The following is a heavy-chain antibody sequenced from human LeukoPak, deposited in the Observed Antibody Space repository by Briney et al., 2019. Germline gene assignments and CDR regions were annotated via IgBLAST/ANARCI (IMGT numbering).Heavy chain of an antibody. J-gene: IGHJ4*02. V-gene: IGHV4-4*02. CDR2: IYHSGST. D-gene: IGHD6-13*01. CDR3: ARDGGYSSSFSLDY. Sequence: PSETLSLTCAVSGGSISSSNWWSWVRQPPGKGLEWIGEIYHSGSTNYNPSLKSRVTISVDKSKNQFSLKLSSVTAADTAVYYCARDGGYSSSFSLDYWGQGTLVTVSS. CDR1: GGSISSSNW.